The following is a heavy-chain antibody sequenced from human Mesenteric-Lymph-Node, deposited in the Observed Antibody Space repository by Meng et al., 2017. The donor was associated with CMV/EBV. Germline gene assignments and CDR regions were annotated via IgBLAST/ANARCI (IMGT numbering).Heavy chain of an antibody. J-gene: IGHJ4*02. CDR1: GYTFTGYY. Sequence: ASVKVSCKASGYTFTGYYMHWVRQAPGQGLEWMGWINPNSGGINYAQKFQGRVTMTRDTSISTAYMELSRLRSDDTAVYYCARASLGYCSSTSCPFVDYWGQGTLVTVSS. CDR3: ARASLGYCSSTSCPFVDY. D-gene: IGHD2-2*01. CDR2: INPNSGGI. V-gene: IGHV1-2*02.